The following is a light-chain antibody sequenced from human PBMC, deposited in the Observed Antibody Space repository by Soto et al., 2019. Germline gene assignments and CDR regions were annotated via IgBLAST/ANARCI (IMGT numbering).Light chain of an antibody. CDR1: SSDVGGYNY. Sequence: QYVLTQPTSASGSPGQSVTISCTGTSSDVGGYNYVSWYQQHPGKAPKLMIYEVSKRPSGVPDRFSGSKSGNTASLTVSGLQAEDEADYYCSSYAGSNNLVFGGGTKLTVL. J-gene: IGLJ2*01. V-gene: IGLV2-8*01. CDR3: SSYAGSNNLV. CDR2: EVS.